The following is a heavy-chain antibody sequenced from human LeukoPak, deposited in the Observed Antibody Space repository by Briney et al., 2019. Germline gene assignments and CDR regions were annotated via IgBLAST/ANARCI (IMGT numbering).Heavy chain of an antibody. J-gene: IGHJ4*02. V-gene: IGHV4-34*01. CDR2: INHSGST. Sequence: SETLSLTCAVYGGSFSGYYWSWIRQPPGKGLEWIGEINHSGSTNYNPSLKSRVTISVDTSRNQFSLKLSSVTAADTAVYYCARGVLAPFDYWGQGTLVTVSS. CDR1: GGSFSGYY. CDR3: ARGVLAPFDY.